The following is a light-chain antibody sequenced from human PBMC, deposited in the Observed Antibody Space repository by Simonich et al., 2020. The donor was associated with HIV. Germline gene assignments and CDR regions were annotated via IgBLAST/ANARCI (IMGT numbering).Light chain of an antibody. Sequence: EIVMKQSPATLSVSQGERSTLSCRARQGVSSNLAWYQQKPGQALRLHIYGASTRATGIPARFSGSGSGTDFTLTINSMESEDFAVYYCQQYNHWPPLTFGGGTKVEIK. CDR3: QQYNHWPPLT. V-gene: IGKV3-15*01. CDR1: QGVSSN. J-gene: IGKJ4*01. CDR2: GAS.